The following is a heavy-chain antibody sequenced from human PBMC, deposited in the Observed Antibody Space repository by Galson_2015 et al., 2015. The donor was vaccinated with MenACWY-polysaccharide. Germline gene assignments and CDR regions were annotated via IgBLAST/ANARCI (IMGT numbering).Heavy chain of an antibody. J-gene: IGHJ6*02. V-gene: IGHV3-33*01. CDR3: ARVAYRNFLGGMDV. Sequence: SLRLSCAASGSRFSNSGMHWVRQSPGKGLEWVAVIQYDGSNKVYADSVKGRFTISRDNSKNSVFLEMNTLGVEDTAVYYCARVAYRNFLGGMDVWGQGTTVTVSS. D-gene: IGHD4-11*01. CDR2: IQYDGSNK. CDR1: GSRFSNSG.